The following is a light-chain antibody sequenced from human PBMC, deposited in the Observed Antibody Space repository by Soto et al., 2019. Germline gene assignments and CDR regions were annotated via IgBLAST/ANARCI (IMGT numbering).Light chain of an antibody. CDR2: RNV. Sequence: QAVLTQPPSAYGTPGQRVTVSCSGTSSIGRNTVSWYQQLPGTAPKLLISRNVQRPSGVPDRFSGSRSGTSASLAISGLQSDDEADYYCATWDDTLNGPVFGGGTKLTVL. CDR1: SSIGRNT. V-gene: IGLV1-44*01. CDR3: ATWDDTLNGPV. J-gene: IGLJ2*01.